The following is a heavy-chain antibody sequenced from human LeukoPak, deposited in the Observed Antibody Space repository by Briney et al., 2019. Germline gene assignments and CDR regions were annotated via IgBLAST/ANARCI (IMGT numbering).Heavy chain of an antibody. CDR2: INWNGGST. J-gene: IGHJ4*02. Sequence: PGGSLRLSCSASGFTFSTYSMSWVRQAPGKGLEWVSGINWNGGSTGYADSVKGRFTISRDNAKNSLYLQMNSLRAEDTALYYCARKLYGGNSVEHAFDYWGQGTLVTVSS. CDR1: GFTFSTYS. V-gene: IGHV3-20*04. D-gene: IGHD4-23*01. CDR3: ARKLYGGNSVEHAFDY.